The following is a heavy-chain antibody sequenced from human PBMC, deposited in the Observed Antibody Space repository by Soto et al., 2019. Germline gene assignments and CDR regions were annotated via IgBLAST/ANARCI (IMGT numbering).Heavy chain of an antibody. D-gene: IGHD3-16*02. J-gene: IGHJ4*02. V-gene: IGHV4-31*11. CDR1: GAVINSDAYY. CDR3: ARYRFSDTWSKFDY. Sequence: QVHLQESGPGLVRPSQTLSLSCAVSGAVINSDAYYWSWIRQHPGKGLEWIGFISNGVRTYYNRSLKSRITISADPSASHFSLTLTSVTAADTAVYYCARYRFSDTWSKFDYWGQGTLVTVSS. CDR2: ISNGVRT.